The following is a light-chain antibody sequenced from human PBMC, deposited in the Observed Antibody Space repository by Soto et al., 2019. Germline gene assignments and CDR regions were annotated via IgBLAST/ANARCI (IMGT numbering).Light chain of an antibody. V-gene: IGLV2-14*03. CDR3: SLYTGSDTWV. J-gene: IGLJ3*02. CDR2: DVT. Sequence: QSALTQPASVSGSPGQSITISCTGTSSDFGGFNFVSWYQHHPGEAPKLMIYDVTYRPSGVSNRFSGSKSANTASLSISGLQAEDEADYYCSLYTGSDTWVFGGGTKVTVL. CDR1: SSDFGGFNF.